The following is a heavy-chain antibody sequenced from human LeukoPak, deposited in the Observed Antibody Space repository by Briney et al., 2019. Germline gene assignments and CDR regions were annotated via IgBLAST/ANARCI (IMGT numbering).Heavy chain of an antibody. CDR3: ARGGTFSIYGDSQYNWFDP. CDR1: GYSISSGYY. D-gene: IGHD4-17*01. Sequence: SETLSLTCTVSGYSISSGYYWGWIRQPAGKGLEWIGRIYTSGSTNYNPSLKSRVTISVDTSKNQFSLKLSSVTAADTAVYYCARGGTFSIYGDSQYNWFDPWGQGTLVTVSS. CDR2: IYTSGST. J-gene: IGHJ5*02. V-gene: IGHV4-61*02.